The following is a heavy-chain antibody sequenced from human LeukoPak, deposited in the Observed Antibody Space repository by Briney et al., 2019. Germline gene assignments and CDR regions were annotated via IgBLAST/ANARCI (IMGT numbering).Heavy chain of an antibody. CDR2: IYHSGST. CDR3: ARMVLGIYWYFDL. CDR1: SGSISSSNW. D-gene: IGHD7-27*01. V-gene: IGHV4-4*02. Sequence: SGTLSLTCAVSSGSISSSNWWSWVRQPPGKGLEWIGEIYHSGSTNYNPSLKSRVTISVDKSKNQFSLKLSSVTAADTAVYYCARMVLGIYWYFDLWGRGTLVTVSS. J-gene: IGHJ2*01.